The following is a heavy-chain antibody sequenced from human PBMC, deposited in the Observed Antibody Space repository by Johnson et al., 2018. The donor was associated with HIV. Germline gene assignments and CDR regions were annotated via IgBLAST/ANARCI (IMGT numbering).Heavy chain of an antibody. J-gene: IGHJ3*02. V-gene: IGHV3-74*03. CDR1: RFTFSSYA. CDR3: ARRRLGNPTDDAFDI. CDR2: INGDGRSI. Sequence: VQLVESGGGVVQPGRSLRLSCVASRFTFSSYALHWVRQDPGKGLVWVSRINGDGRSITYADSVKGRFTVSRDNARNTLYLQMSSLRADDTAVYYCARRRLGNPTDDAFDIWGQGTKVTVSS. D-gene: IGHD1-26*01.